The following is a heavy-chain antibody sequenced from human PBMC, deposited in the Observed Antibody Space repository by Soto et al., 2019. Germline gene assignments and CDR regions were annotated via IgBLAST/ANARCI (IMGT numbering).Heavy chain of an antibody. D-gene: IGHD3-22*01. J-gene: IGHJ4*02. V-gene: IGHV4-59*01. CDR2: LYYGRSA. CDR3: ALRSMAVVPEY. CDR1: GDSISSYY. Sequence: QVQLQESGPGLVKPSETLSLTCAVSGDSISSYYCMWIRQPPGKGMESIGYLYYGRSANYNPSLKRRVTLSVDTSTNQCSLTLSSMTAADTAVYYCALRSMAVVPEYWGQGTLVTVSS.